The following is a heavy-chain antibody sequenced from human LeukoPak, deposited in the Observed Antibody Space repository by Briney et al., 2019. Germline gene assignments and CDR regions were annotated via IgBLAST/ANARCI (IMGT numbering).Heavy chain of an antibody. D-gene: IGHD3-3*01. CDR1: GFTFSSYS. J-gene: IGHJ6*02. CDR2: ISSSSSYI. CDR3: ARGYYDFWSGSYYYYGMDV. Sequence: GGSLRLSCAASGFTFSSYSMNWVRQAPGKGLEWVSSISSSSSYIYYADSVKGRFTISRDNAKNSLYLQMNSLRAEDTAVYYCARGYYDFWSGSYYYYGMDVWGQGTTVTVSS. V-gene: IGHV3-21*01.